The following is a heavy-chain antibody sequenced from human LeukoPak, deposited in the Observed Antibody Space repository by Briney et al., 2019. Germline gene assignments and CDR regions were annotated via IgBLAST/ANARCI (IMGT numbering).Heavy chain of an antibody. Sequence: PGGSLRLSCAASGFTFSSYSMNWVRQAPGKGLEWVSSISSSSSYIYYADSVKGRFTISRDNSKNTLYLQMNSLRAEDTAVYYCAKAPGGIYYDSSGYYYFDYWGQGTLVTVSS. D-gene: IGHD3-22*01. J-gene: IGHJ4*02. CDR3: AKAPGGIYYDSSGYYYFDY. CDR2: ISSSSSYI. V-gene: IGHV3-21*04. CDR1: GFTFSSYS.